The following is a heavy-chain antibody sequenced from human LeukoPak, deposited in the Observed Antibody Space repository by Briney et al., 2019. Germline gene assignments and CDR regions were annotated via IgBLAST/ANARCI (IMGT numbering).Heavy chain of an antibody. CDR1: GFTFSSYG. D-gene: IGHD2-15*01. J-gene: IGHJ6*02. CDR3: ARAYCSGGSCSRYYYYGMDV. V-gene: IGHV3-33*01. Sequence: GRYLRLSCAASGFTFSSYGMHWVRQAPGKGLEWVAVIWYDGSNKYYADSVKGRFTISRDNSKNTLYLQMNSLRAEDTAVYYCARAYCSGGSCSRYYYYGMDVWGQGTTVTVSS. CDR2: IWYDGSNK.